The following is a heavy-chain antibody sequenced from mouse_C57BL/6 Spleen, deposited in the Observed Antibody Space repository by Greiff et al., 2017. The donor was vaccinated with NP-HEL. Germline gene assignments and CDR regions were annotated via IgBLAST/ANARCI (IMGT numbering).Heavy chain of an antibody. J-gene: IGHJ4*01. CDR3: AREGYYGNYLYYYAMDY. CDR1: GYAFSSSW. V-gene: IGHV1-82*01. D-gene: IGHD2-1*01. Sequence: QVQLKQSGPELVKPGASVKISCKASGYAFSSSWMNWVKQRPGKGLEWIGRIYPGDGDTNYNGKFKGKATLTADKSSSTAYMQLSSLTSEDSAVYFCAREGYYGNYLYYYAMDYWGQGTSVTVSS. CDR2: IYPGDGDT.